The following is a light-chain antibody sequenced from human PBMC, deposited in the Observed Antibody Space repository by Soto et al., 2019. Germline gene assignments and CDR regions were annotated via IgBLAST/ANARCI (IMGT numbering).Light chain of an antibody. CDR2: DAS. Sequence: EIVLTQSPATLSLSPGERATLSCRASQSVSTYLAWYQPKPGQAPRLLIYDASNRATGIPARFSGSGSGTDFTLTISSLEPEDFAVCYCQQRSSWWTFGQGTKVEIK. CDR3: QQRSSWWT. J-gene: IGKJ1*01. CDR1: QSVSTY. V-gene: IGKV3-11*01.